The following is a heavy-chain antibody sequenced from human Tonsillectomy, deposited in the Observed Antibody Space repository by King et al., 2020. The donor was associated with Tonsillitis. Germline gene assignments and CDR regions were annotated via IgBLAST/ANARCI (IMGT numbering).Heavy chain of an antibody. CDR3: ARDLAAAGSSWFDP. J-gene: IGHJ5*02. CDR1: GGSISSYY. Sequence: VQLQESGPGLVKPSETLSLTCTVSGGSISSYYWSWIRQPAGKGLEWIGRIYTSGSTNYNPSLKSRVTMSVDTSKNQFSLKLSSVTAADTAVYYCARDLAAAGSSWFDPWGQGTLVTVSS. CDR2: IYTSGST. D-gene: IGHD6-13*01. V-gene: IGHV4-4*07.